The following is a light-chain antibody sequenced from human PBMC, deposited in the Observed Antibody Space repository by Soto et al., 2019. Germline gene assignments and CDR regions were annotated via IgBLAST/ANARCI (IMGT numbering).Light chain of an antibody. Sequence: QSALTQPRSVSGSPGQSITISCTGTSSDVGGYNYVSWYRQHPGKAPKLMIYDVSKRPSGVPDRFSGSKSGNTASLTISWLQAEDKAAYSCCSYAGSYTHYVFGPGTKLTVL. J-gene: IGLJ1*01. CDR2: DVS. CDR1: SSDVGGYNY. V-gene: IGLV2-11*01. CDR3: CSYAGSYTHYV.